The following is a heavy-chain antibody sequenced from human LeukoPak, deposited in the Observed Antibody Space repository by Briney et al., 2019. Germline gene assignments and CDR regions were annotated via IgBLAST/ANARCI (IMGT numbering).Heavy chain of an antibody. J-gene: IGHJ4*02. CDR3: ARMVDDSSGYYLDY. Sequence: PSETLSLTCTVSGGSISSYYWSWIRQPPGKGLEWIGYIYYSGSTNYNPSLKSRVTISVDTSKNQFSLKLSSVTAADTAVYYCARMVDDSSGYYLDYWGQGTLVTVSS. D-gene: IGHD3-22*01. CDR1: GGSISSYY. V-gene: IGHV4-59*01. CDR2: IYYSGST.